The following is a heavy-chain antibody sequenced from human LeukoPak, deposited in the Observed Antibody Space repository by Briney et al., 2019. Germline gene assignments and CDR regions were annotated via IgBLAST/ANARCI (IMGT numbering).Heavy chain of an antibody. D-gene: IGHD6-19*01. CDR1: GFTFSSSW. CDR3: ARATSVASTSH. V-gene: IGHV3-74*01. J-gene: IGHJ4*02. Sequence: AGGSLRLSCAASGFTFSSSWMYWVRQTPGKGLAWVSRINPDGSSTNYADSVKGRFTISRDNARNTLYLQMNSLRAEDTAVYYCARATSVASTSHWGQGTLVTVSS. CDR2: INPDGSST.